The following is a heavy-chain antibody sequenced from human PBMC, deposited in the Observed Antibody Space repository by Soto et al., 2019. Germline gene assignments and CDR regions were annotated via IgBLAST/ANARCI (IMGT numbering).Heavy chain of an antibody. J-gene: IGHJ4*02. Sequence: SETLSLTWTVSDDSISSYYWSWIRQPPGKGLEWIGFIFYTGSTNYNPSPKSRVTISIDTSKNQFSLKLSSVTAADPALYYCARVRMAAAVYFDSWGQGTLVTVSS. CDR2: IFYTGST. CDR3: ARVRMAAAVYFDS. CDR1: DDSISSYY. D-gene: IGHD6-13*01. V-gene: IGHV4-59*01.